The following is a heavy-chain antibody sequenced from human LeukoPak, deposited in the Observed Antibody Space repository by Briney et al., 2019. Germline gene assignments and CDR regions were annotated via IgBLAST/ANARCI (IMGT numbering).Heavy chain of an antibody. Sequence: GGSLRLSCAASGFTLSSYWMQWVRQATGKVLVWVSRIKSDGSTTTYADSVKGRFTISRDNAKNTLYLQMNSLRAEDTAVYYCARVVDTHFDYWGQGTLVTVSS. V-gene: IGHV3-74*01. D-gene: IGHD5-18*01. J-gene: IGHJ4*02. CDR1: GFTLSSYW. CDR2: IKSDGSTT. CDR3: ARVVDTHFDY.